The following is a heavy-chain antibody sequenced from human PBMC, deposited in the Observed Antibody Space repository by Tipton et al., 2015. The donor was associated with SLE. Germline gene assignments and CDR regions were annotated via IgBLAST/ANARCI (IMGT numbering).Heavy chain of an antibody. D-gene: IGHD1-1*01. CDR1: GGSISGSYY. CDR3: STVRYDYGMDV. J-gene: IGHJ6*02. V-gene: IGHV4-39*01. CDR2: IYYSGST. Sequence: TLSLTCTVSGGSISGSYYWGWIRQPPGKGLEWIGSIYYSGSTYYNPSLKSRVTISVDTSKNQFSLKLSSVTAADTAVYYCSTVRYDYGMDVWGQGTTVTVSS.